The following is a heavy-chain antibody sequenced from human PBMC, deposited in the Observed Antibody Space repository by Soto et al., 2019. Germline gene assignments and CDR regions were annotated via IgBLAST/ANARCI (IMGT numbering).Heavy chain of an antibody. D-gene: IGHD6-19*01. CDR1: GFTFSKYG. CDR3: VLIAVDASDDLDI. J-gene: IGHJ3*02. Sequence: QMQLVESGGGVVQPGRSLRLSCEASGFTFSKYGMHWVRQAPGKGLEWVAVIAYDESYKYYGDSVKGRFTISRDNSKNTLYLQMHSLRPEDAAVYYCVLIAVDASDDLDIWGQGTMVTVSS. CDR2: IAYDESYK. V-gene: IGHV3-30*03.